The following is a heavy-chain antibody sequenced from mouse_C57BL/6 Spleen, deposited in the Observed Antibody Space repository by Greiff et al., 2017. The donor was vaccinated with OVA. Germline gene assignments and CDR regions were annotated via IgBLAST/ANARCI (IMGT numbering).Heavy chain of an antibody. CDR3: AREETSFYAMDY. CDR1: GYAFSSYW. Sequence: QVQLQQSGAELVKPGASVKISCKASGYAFSSYWMNWVKQRPGKGLEWIGQIYPGDGDTNYNGKFKGKATLTADKSSSTAYMQLSSLTSEDSAVDFCAREETSFYAMDYWGQGTSVTVSS. J-gene: IGHJ4*01. CDR2: IYPGDGDT. V-gene: IGHV1-80*01.